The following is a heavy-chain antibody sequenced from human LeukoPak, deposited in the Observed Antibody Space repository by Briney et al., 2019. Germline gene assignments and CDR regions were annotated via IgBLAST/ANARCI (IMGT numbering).Heavy chain of an antibody. J-gene: IGHJ4*02. CDR3: TKGSYYDSSGSFYFDY. CDR2: ISGSGDNT. V-gene: IGHV3-23*01. CDR1: GFTFSSYA. D-gene: IGHD3-22*01. Sequence: GGSLRLSCAASGFTFSSYAMSWVRQAPGKGLEWVSGISGSGDNTYYADSVKGRFTISRDNSKNTLYVQVNSLGTEDTAAYYCTKGSYYDSSGSFYFDYWGQGTLVTVSS.